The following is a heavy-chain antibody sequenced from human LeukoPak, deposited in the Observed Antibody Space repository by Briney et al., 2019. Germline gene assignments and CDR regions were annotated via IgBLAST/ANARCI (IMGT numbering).Heavy chain of an antibody. V-gene: IGHV3-74*01. J-gene: IGHJ4*02. CDR2: INSDGSST. CDR3: ARDSHGDYVDFDY. D-gene: IGHD4-17*01. Sequence: GGSLRLSCAASGVTFSSYWMHWVRQAPGKGLVWVSRINSDGSSTSYADSVKGRFTISRDNAKNTLYLQMNSLRAEDTAVYYCARDSHGDYVDFDYWGQGTLVTVSS. CDR1: GVTFSSYW.